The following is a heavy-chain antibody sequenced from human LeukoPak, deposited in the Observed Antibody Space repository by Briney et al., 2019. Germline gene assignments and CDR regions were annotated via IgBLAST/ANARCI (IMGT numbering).Heavy chain of an antibody. V-gene: IGHV3-23*01. CDR3: AKDFSSGWAIDY. CDR1: GFTFSSYA. Sequence: GGSLRLSCAASGFTFSSYAMSWVRQAPGKGLEWVSAISDGGGSPFYADSVKGRFTISRDNSRNTLYLQMNSLRAEDTAVYYCAKDFSSGWAIDYWGQGTLVTVSS. CDR2: ISDGGGSP. J-gene: IGHJ4*02. D-gene: IGHD6-19*01.